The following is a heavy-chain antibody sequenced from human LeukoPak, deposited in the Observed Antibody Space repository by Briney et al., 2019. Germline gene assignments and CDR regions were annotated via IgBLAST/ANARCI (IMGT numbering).Heavy chain of an antibody. CDR3: ARDYCSSTSCFDY. CDR2: INPNSGGT. V-gene: IGHV1-2*02. CDR1: VYTFTGYY. D-gene: IGHD2-2*01. Sequence: GASVKVSCKASVYTFTGYYMHWVRQAPGQGLEWMGWINPNSGGTNYAQKFQGRVTMTRDTSISTAYMELSRLRSDDTAVYYCARDYCSSTSCFDYWGQGTLVTVSS. J-gene: IGHJ4*02.